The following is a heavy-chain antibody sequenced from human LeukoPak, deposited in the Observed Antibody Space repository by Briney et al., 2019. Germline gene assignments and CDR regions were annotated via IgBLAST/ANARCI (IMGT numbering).Heavy chain of an antibody. D-gene: IGHD6-13*01. CDR3: ARPPYSSSWDPGWFDP. Sequence: GGSLRLSCVASGFTFSDYYMSWIRQAPGKGLEWVSYISSSSDYTNYADSVRGRFTISRDNAKNSLYLQMNSLRAEDTAVYYCARPPYSSSWDPGWFDPWGQGALITVSS. CDR1: GFTFSDYY. V-gene: IGHV3-11*06. J-gene: IGHJ5*02. CDR2: ISSSSDYT.